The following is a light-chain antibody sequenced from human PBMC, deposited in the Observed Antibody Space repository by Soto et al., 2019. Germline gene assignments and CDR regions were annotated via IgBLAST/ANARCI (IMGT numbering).Light chain of an antibody. CDR3: QQYDSSPWT. CDR1: QSVSSNH. Sequence: EIVLTQSPGTLSLSPGERATLSCRASQSVSSNHLAWYQQKTGQTPRLHIYIASNRAPGIPDRFSGSGSGTHFTLTISRVEPEDFAVYYCQQYDSSPWTFGQGTKVEIK. V-gene: IGKV3-20*01. J-gene: IGKJ1*01. CDR2: IAS.